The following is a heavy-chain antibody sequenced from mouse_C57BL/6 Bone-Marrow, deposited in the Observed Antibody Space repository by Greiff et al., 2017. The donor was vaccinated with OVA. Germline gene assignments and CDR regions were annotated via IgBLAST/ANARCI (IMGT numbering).Heavy chain of an antibody. D-gene: IGHD2-4*01. V-gene: IGHV1-61*01. CDR1: GYTFTSYW. CDR2: IYPSDSET. J-gene: IGHJ1*03. Sequence: QVQLQQPGAELVRPGSSVKLSCKASGYTFTSYWMDWVKQRPGQGLEWIGNIYPSDSETHYNQKFKDKATLTVDKSSSTADMQLSSLTSEDSAVYYCARGVHYDYDGYFDVWGTGTTVTVSS. CDR3: ARGVHYDYDGYFDV.